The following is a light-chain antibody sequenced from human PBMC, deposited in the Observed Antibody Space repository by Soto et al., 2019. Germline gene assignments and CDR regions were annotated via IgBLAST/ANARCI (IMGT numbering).Light chain of an antibody. CDR1: QHIWSY. Sequence: EIGLTQSSSTLSSSAGERATLSWGASQHIWSYLAWYQQRTGQAPRLLTYDASKRATGIPARFSGSGSGTDFTLTISSLEPEDFAVYYCQQRSRWPWTFGQGTRWIS. CDR2: DAS. CDR3: QQRSRWPWT. V-gene: IGKV3-11*01. J-gene: IGKJ1*01.